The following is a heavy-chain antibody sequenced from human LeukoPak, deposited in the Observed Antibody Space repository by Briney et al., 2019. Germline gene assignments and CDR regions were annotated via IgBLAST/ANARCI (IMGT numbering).Heavy chain of an antibody. V-gene: IGHV3-66*01. D-gene: IGHD2-2*01. CDR1: GFTVSSNY. J-gene: IGHJ4*02. CDR3: ARGDAWGYCSSTSCYPPFDY. CDR2: IYSGGST. Sequence: GGSLRLSCAASGFTVSSNYMSWVSQAPGKGLEWVSVIYSGGSTYYADSVKGRFTISRDNSKNTLYLQMNSLRAEDTAVYYCARGDAWGYCSSTSCYPPFDYWGQGTLVTVSS.